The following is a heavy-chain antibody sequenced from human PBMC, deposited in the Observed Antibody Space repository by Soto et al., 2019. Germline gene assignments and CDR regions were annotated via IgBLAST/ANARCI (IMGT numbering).Heavy chain of an antibody. V-gene: IGHV3-30*18. Sequence: QVQLVESGGGVVQPGRSLRLSCAASGFTVSSYAMHWVRQAPGKGLEWVAIMSYDGNNQYYADSVKGRFTISRDNFKNTLYLQMNSLRAEDTAVYYCAKALGELSPESFDYWGQGILVTVSS. D-gene: IGHD3-16*02. CDR3: AKALGELSPESFDY. J-gene: IGHJ4*02. CDR1: GFTVSSYA. CDR2: MSYDGNNQ.